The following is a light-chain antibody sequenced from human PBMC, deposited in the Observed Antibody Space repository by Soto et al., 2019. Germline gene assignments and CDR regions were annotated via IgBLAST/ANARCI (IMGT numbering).Light chain of an antibody. CDR3: QQYGGSRWT. CDR2: GAS. J-gene: IGKJ1*01. Sequence: IVLTQSPGTLSLFPGGRTTLSCRASQSVSSTYLAWYQQKPGQAPRLLIYGASNRATGIPDRFSGSGSGTDFTLTISRLEPEDFAVYYCQQYGGSRWTFGQGTRVDI. CDR1: QSVSSTY. V-gene: IGKV3-20*01.